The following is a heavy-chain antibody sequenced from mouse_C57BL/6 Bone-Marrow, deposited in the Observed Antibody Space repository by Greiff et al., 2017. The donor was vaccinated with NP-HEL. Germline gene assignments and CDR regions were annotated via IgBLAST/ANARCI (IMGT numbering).Heavy chain of an antibody. CDR2: IYPGNSDT. V-gene: IGHV1-5*01. Sequence: VQLQQSGTVLARPGASVKMSCKTSGYTFTSYWMNWVNQRPGQGLEWIGAIYPGNSDTSYNQKFTGKAQLTAVTSASTAYMELSRLTNEDSAVYYCTSIYDGYWRVAYWGQGTLVTVSA. D-gene: IGHD2-3*01. J-gene: IGHJ3*01. CDR1: GYTFTSYW. CDR3: TSIYDGYWRVAY.